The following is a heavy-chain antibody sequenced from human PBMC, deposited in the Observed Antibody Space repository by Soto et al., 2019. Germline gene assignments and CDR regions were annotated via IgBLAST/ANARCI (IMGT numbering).Heavy chain of an antibody. CDR1: GFTFSSYA. D-gene: IGHD3-22*01. CDR3: ARDPSNDSSGSFAY. CDR2: ISYDGSNK. V-gene: IGHV3-30-3*01. J-gene: IGHJ4*02. Sequence: GGSLRLSCAASGFTFSSYAMHWVRQAPGKGLEWVAVISYDGSNKYYADSVKGRFTISRDNSKNTLYLQMNSLRAEDTAVYYCARDPSNDSSGSFAYWGQGTLVTVSS.